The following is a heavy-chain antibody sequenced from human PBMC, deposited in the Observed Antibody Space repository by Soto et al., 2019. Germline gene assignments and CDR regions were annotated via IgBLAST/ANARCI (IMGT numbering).Heavy chain of an antibody. CDR2: INPISGDT. V-gene: IGHV1-2*02. Sequence: ASVKVSCKASGYTFTDHFIHWVRQAPGRGLEWMGWINPISGDTNYAQTFQHRVAMTRDTSINTVYMDLRRLIFGDTAVYYCARAIVATIGGMDVWGQGTTVTVSS. CDR3: ARAIVATIGGMDV. J-gene: IGHJ6*02. CDR1: GYTFTDHF. D-gene: IGHD5-12*01.